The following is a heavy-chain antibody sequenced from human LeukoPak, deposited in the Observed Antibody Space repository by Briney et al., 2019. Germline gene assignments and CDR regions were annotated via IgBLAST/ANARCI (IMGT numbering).Heavy chain of an antibody. CDR1: GFTFSSYG. Sequence: GGSLRLPCAASGFTFSSYGMHWVRQAPGKGLEWVAVIWYDGSNKYYADSVKGRFTISRDNSKNTLYLQMNSLRAEDTAVYYCARDGYDSSGYSIGYYYYYYGMDVWGQGTTVTVSS. V-gene: IGHV3-33*01. J-gene: IGHJ6*02. CDR2: IWYDGSNK. D-gene: IGHD3-22*01. CDR3: ARDGYDSSGYSIGYYYYYYGMDV.